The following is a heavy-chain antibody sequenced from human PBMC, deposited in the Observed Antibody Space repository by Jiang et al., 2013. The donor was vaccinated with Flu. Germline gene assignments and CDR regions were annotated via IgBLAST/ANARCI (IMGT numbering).Heavy chain of an antibody. Sequence: GPGLVKPSETLSLTCTVSGGSISSSSYYWGWIRQPPGKGLEWIGSIYYSGSTYYNPSLKSRVTISVDTSKNQFSLKLSSVTAADTAVYYCARWGLGLRWFDPWGQGTLVTVSS. CDR3: ARWGLGLRWFDP. D-gene: IGHD3/OR15-3a*01. CDR1: GGSISSSSYY. V-gene: IGHV4-39*07. J-gene: IGHJ5*02. CDR2: IYYSGST.